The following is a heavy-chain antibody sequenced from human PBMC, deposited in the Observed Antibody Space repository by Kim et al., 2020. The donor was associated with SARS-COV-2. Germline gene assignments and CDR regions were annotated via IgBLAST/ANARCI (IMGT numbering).Heavy chain of an antibody. D-gene: IGHD2-2*01. V-gene: IGHV1-3*01. CDR1: GYTFTSYA. J-gene: IGHJ5*02. Sequence: ASVKVSCKASGYTFTSYAMHWVRQAPGQRLEWMGWINAGNGNTKYSQKFQGRVTITRDTSASTAYMELSSLRSEDTAVYYCARDRGKSYCSSTSCYENCFDPWGQGTLVTVSS. CDR2: INAGNGNT. CDR3: ARDRGKSYCSSTSCYENCFDP.